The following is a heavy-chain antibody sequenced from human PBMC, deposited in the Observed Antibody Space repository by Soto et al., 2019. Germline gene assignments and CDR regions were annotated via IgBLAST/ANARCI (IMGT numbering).Heavy chain of an antibody. D-gene: IGHD7-27*01. V-gene: IGHV3-21*01. CDR3: ARATELGFDY. Sequence: EVQLVESGGGLVKPGGSLSLSCAASGFTFSRYSMNWVRQAPGKGLQWVSSISSSSSYIYYADSVKGRFTISRDNAKNSLYLQMNSLRAEDTAVYYCARATELGFDYWGQGTLVTVSS. J-gene: IGHJ4*02. CDR2: ISSSSSYI. CDR1: GFTFSRYS.